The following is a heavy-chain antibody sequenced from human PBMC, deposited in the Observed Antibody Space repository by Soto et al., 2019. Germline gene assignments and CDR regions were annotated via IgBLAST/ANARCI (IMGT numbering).Heavy chain of an antibody. J-gene: IGHJ3*02. CDR2: LWYDGSNK. CDR3: ARDRGQQLVKGAFDI. V-gene: IGHV3-33*01. Sequence: QVQLVESGGGVVQPGRSLRLSCAASGFTFSSYGMHWVRQAPGKGLEWVAVLWYDGSNKYYADSVKGRFTISRDNSKNTLYLQMNSLRAEDTAVYYCARDRGQQLVKGAFDIWGQGTMVTVSS. CDR1: GFTFSSYG. D-gene: IGHD6-13*01.